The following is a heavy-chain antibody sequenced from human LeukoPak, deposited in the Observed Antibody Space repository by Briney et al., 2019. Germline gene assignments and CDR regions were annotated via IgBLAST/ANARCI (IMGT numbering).Heavy chain of an antibody. D-gene: IGHD1-1*01. CDR1: GFPFSSYS. Sequence: GGSLRLSCAVSGFPFSSYSMNWVRQAPGKGLEWVSYISASGSNIYYLDAVKGRFTVSRDNAMNSLFLQMDRPRAEDTAIYYSVRVKGTYFDFWGQGSPVTVSS. CDR3: VRVKGTYFDF. J-gene: IGHJ4*02. V-gene: IGHV3-48*01. CDR2: ISASGSNI.